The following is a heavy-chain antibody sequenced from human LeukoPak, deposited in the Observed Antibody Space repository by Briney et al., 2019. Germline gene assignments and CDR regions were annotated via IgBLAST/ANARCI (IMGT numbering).Heavy chain of an antibody. Sequence: SVKVSCKASGGSFNRYSFSWVRQAPEQGLEWMGRIIPTSNTTNYAQKFQGRVTITTDESTSTVYMEMSGLRSEDTAVYYCARTFYLDSGNSYNPIYFAYWGRGTLVTISS. CDR3: ARTFYLDSGNSYNPIYFAY. CDR1: GGSFNRYS. CDR2: IIPTSNTT. V-gene: IGHV1-69*05. J-gene: IGHJ4*02. D-gene: IGHD3-10*01.